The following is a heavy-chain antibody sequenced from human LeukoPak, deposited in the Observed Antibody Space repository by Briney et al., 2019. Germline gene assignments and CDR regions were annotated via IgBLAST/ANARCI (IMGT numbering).Heavy chain of an antibody. J-gene: IGHJ6*02. CDR3: AKYNFDHNYHYYYGMDV. D-gene: IGHD1-1*01. Sequence: PGGSLRLSCAASGFTFSSYWMHWVRQAPGKGLVWVSRINSDGSSTSYADSVKGRFTISRDNSKNTLFLQMSSLRAEDTAVYYCAKYNFDHNYHYYYGMDVWGQGTTVTVSS. CDR1: GFTFSSYW. V-gene: IGHV3-74*01. CDR2: INSDGSST.